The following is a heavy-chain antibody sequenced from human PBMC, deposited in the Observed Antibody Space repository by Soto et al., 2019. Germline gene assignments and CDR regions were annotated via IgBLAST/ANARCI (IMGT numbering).Heavy chain of an antibody. J-gene: IGHJ6*03. V-gene: IGHV4-59*01. CDR3: ARGRVGWNDERGYYYMDV. Sequence: SETLSLTCTVSGGSISSYYWSWIRQPPGKGLEWIGYIYYSGSTNYNPSLKSRVTISVDTSKNQFSLKLSSVTAADTAVYYCARGRVGWNDERGYYYMDVWGKGTTVTVSS. CDR2: IYYSGST. D-gene: IGHD1-1*01. CDR1: GGSISSYY.